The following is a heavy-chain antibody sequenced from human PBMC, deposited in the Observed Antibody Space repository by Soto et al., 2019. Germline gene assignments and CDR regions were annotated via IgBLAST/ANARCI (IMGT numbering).Heavy chain of an antibody. J-gene: IGHJ4*02. V-gene: IGHV3-49*03. CDR1: GFTFGDYA. Sequence: GVLRLSCTASGFTFGDYAMSWFRQAPGKGLEWVGFIRSKAYGGTTEYAASVKGRFTISRDDSKSIAYLQMNSLKTEDTAVYYCTRERHIVVVTACDYWGQGTLVTVSS. CDR2: IRSKAYGGTT. CDR3: TRERHIVVVTACDY. D-gene: IGHD2-21*02.